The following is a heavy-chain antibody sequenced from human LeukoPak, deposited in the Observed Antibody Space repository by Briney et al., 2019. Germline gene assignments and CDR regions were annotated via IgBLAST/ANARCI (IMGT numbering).Heavy chain of an antibody. CDR2: IRYDGSNK. V-gene: IGHV3-30*02. CDR1: GFTFSSYG. J-gene: IGHJ3*02. D-gene: IGHD6-19*01. CDR3: AKDRAGWPYDAFDI. Sequence: GGSLRLSCAASGFTFSSYGMHWVRQAPGKGLEWVAFIRYDGSNKYYADSVKGRFTISRDNSKNTLYLQMNSLRAEDTAVYYCAKDRAGWPYDAFDIWGQGKMVTVSS.